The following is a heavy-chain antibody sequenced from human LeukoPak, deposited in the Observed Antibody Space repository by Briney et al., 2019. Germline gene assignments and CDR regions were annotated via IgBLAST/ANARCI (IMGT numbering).Heavy chain of an antibody. CDR2: MNPNSGNT. Sequence: ASVKVSCKASGYTFTSHDINWVRQATGQGLEWMGWMNPNSGNTGYAQKFQGRVTMTRNISISTAYMELSSLRSEDMAVYYCARAYSSNWYTGAFDIWGQGTMVTVSS. V-gene: IGHV1-8*01. CDR3: ARAYSSNWYTGAFDI. J-gene: IGHJ3*02. CDR1: GYTFTSHD. D-gene: IGHD6-13*01.